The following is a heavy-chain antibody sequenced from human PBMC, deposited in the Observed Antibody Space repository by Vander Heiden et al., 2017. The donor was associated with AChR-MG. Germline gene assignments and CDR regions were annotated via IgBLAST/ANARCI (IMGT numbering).Heavy chain of an antibody. J-gene: IGHJ4*02. V-gene: IGHV3-23*01. CDR2: ISRSGGST. CDR3: ARDPGRYSSSSCFDY. Sequence: EVQLLESGGGLVQPGGSLRLSCAASGFTFSSYAMNWVRQAPGKGLEWVSAISRSGGSTYYADSVKGRFTISRDNAKNTLYMQMNRLRAEDTAVYYCARDPGRYSSSSCFDYWGQGTLVTVS. CDR1: GFTFSSYA. D-gene: IGHD6-6*01.